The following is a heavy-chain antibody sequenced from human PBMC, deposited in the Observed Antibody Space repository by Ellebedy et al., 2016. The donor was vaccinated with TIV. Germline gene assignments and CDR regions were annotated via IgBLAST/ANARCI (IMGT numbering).Heavy chain of an antibody. Sequence: GGSLRLSXAASGYTFSSNSMNWVRQAPGKGLEWVSSIDSSGVYIYYADSVKGRFTISRDNAQSSLYLQMNSLRPEDTAVYYCARDRTGNGYSYGSPEFWGQGTLVTVSS. J-gene: IGHJ4*02. CDR3: ARDRTGNGYSYGSPEF. CDR2: IDSSGVYI. D-gene: IGHD5-18*01. CDR1: GYTFSSNS. V-gene: IGHV3-21*01.